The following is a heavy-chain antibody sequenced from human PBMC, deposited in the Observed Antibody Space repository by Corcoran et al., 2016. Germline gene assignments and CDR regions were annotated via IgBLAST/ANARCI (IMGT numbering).Heavy chain of an antibody. Sequence: QVQLQESGPGLVKPSETLSLTCTVSGGSISSYYWSWIRQPPGKGLEWIGYIYYSGSTNYNPSLKSRVTISVDTSKNQFSLKLSSVTAADTAVYYCARARRGYSGYETDYWGQGTLVTVSS. CDR1: GGSISSYY. V-gene: IGHV4-59*01. J-gene: IGHJ4*02. D-gene: IGHD5-12*01. CDR3: ARARRGYSGYETDY. CDR2: IYYSGST.